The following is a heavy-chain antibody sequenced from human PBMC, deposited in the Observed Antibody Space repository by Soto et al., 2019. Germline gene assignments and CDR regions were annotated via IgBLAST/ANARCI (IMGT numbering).Heavy chain of an antibody. D-gene: IGHD4-4*01. CDR2: ISNDGSDT. V-gene: IGHV3-74*01. CDR3: ARDSYSSATH. CDR1: GLPFGDNW. J-gene: IGHJ4*01. Sequence: EVQLVESGGGLVQPGGSLRLSCAASGLPFGDNWMHWVRQAPGKGLVWVSRISNDGSDTTYADSVRGRFNVSSDNAKKTPYLQMNTLRPEDTAVYYCARDSYSSATHWGHGTLVTVPS.